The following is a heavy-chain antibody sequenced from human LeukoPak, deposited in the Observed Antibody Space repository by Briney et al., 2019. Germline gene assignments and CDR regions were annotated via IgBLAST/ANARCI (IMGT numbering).Heavy chain of an antibody. V-gene: IGHV4-39*01. CDR3: ARHPLAAAGIYFQQ. CDR1: GGSISSSSYY. CDR2: IYYSGST. Sequence: PSETLSLTCTVSGGSISSSSYYWGWIRQPPGKGLEWIGSIYYSGSTYYNPSLKRRVTISVDTYKNQFSLTLSPVTAAATAAYYCARHPLAAAGIYFQQLGQGTLVSVCS. D-gene: IGHD6-13*01. J-gene: IGHJ1*01.